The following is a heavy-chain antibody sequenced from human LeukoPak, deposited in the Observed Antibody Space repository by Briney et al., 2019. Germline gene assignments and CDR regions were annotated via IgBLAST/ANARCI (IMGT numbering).Heavy chain of an antibody. V-gene: IGHV3-23*01. Sequence: GGSLRLSCAASGFTCRNYAMNWVRKAPGKGLEWVSAVSGSGGTTYYADSVKGRFTISRDNSKNTLYLQMNSLRAEDTAVYYCAKVGDIVATIGAFDIWGQGTMVTVSS. CDR2: VSGSGGTT. D-gene: IGHD5-12*01. CDR3: AKVGDIVATIGAFDI. J-gene: IGHJ3*02. CDR1: GFTCRNYA.